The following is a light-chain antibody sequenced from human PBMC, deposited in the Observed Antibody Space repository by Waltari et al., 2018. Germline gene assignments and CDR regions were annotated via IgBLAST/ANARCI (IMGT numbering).Light chain of an antibody. CDR3: QQRSNWPPWT. J-gene: IGKJ1*01. CDR2: DAS. CDR1: QSVSSY. V-gene: IGKV3-11*01. Sequence: EIVLTQSPATLSLSPGERVTRSCRASQSVSSYLAWYQQKPGQAPRLLIYDASNRATGIPARFSGSGSGTDFTLTISSLEPEDFAVYYCQQRSNWPPWTFGQGTKVEIK.